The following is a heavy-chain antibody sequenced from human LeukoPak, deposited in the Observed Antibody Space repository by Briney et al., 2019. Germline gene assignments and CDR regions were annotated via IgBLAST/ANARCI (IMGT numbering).Heavy chain of an antibody. CDR2: IRHDGSNK. CDR3: AKHTASDS. J-gene: IGHJ5*01. D-gene: IGHD2-2*02. CDR1: GFTFSSYD. V-gene: IGHV3-30*02. Sequence: GGSLRLSCAASGFTFSSYDMHWVRQAPGKGLEWVAFIRHDGSNKFYGDSVRGRFTISRDNSENTLYLQMNSLRTDDTAFYYCAKHTASDSWGHGALVTVSS.